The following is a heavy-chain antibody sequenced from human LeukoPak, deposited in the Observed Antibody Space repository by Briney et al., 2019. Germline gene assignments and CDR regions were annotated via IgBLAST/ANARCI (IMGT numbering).Heavy chain of an antibody. J-gene: IGHJ4*02. D-gene: IGHD3-10*01. CDR2: IYDDST. V-gene: IGHV3-23*01. Sequence: PGGSLRLSCAASVFTVSAYSMAWVRQAPRKGLEWVSTIYDDSTYYADSVKGRFAISTDNSKNTLYLQMNSLRVEDTAVYFCAARKVRGVWFYLDYWGQGTLVTVSS. CDR3: AARKVRGVWFYLDY. CDR1: VFTVSAYS.